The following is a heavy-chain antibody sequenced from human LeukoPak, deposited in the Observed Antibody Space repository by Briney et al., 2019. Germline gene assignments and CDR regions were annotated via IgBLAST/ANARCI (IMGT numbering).Heavy chain of an antibody. CDR2: IIPIFGTA. J-gene: IGHJ4*02. Sequence: ASLKVSCKASGGTFSSYAISWVRQAPGQGLEWMGGIIPIFGTANYAQKFQGRVTITRNTSISTAYMELSSLRSDDTAVYYCAGQKDPRPIDYWGQGTLITVSS. CDR1: GGTFSSYA. V-gene: IGHV1-69*05. CDR3: AGQKDPRPIDY.